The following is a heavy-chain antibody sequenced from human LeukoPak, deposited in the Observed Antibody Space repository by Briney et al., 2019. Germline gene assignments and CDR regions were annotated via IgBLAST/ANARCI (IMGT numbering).Heavy chain of an antibody. D-gene: IGHD3-22*01. V-gene: IGHV3-33*01. CDR2: IYYHVSNK. CDR1: GFIFSSYG. CDR3: ARHTFYRSGVYGLDV. Sequence: GGSLRLSCAASGFIFSSYGIHWVRQAPGKGLEWVAVIYYHVSNKYYEDFVRGRFSISSDNSKNTLFLQMRSLRAEDTAVYYCARHTFYRSGVYGLDVWGQGTTVTVSS. J-gene: IGHJ6*02.